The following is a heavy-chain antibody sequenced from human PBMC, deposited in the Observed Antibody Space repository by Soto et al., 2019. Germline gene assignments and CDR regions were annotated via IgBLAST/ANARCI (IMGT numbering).Heavy chain of an antibody. D-gene: IGHD3-10*01. CDR3: ARDSSRVGYGSGSYYRWFDP. V-gene: IGHV1-3*01. J-gene: IGHJ5*02. Sequence: RASVKVSCKASGYTFTSYAMHWVRQAPGQRLEWMGWINAGNGNTKYSQKFQGRVTITRDTSASTAYMELSSLRSEDTAVYYCARDSSRVGYGSGSYYRWFDPWGQGXLVTVYS. CDR2: INAGNGNT. CDR1: GYTFTSYA.